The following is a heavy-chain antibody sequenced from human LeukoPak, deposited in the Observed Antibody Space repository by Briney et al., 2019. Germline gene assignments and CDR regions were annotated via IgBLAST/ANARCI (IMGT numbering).Heavy chain of an antibody. J-gene: IGHJ4*02. CDR1: GFTFSSYS. CDR2: ISSSSSYI. Sequence: GGSLRLSCAASGFTFSSYSMNWVRQAPGKGLEWVSSISSSSSYIYYADSVKGRFTISRDNAKNSLYLRMNSLRAEDTAVYYCARAGGYSYGYSFDYWGQGTLVTVSS. D-gene: IGHD5-18*01. V-gene: IGHV3-21*01. CDR3: ARAGGYSYGYSFDY.